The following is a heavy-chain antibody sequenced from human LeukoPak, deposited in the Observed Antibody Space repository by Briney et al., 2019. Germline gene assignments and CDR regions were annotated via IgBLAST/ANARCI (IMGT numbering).Heavy chain of an antibody. CDR2: MNPNSGNT. D-gene: IGHD2-2*02. Sequence: GASVKVSCKASGYTFTSYDINWVRQATGQGLEWMGWMNPNSGNTGYAQKFQGRVTITRNTSISTAYMELSSLRSEDTAVYYCARDLPYCSSTSCYTLSDYWGQGTLVTVSS. CDR3: ARDLPYCSSTSCYTLSDY. CDR1: GYTFTSYD. J-gene: IGHJ4*02. V-gene: IGHV1-8*03.